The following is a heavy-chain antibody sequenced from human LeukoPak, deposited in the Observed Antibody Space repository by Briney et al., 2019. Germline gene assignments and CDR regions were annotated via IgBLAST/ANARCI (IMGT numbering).Heavy chain of an antibody. V-gene: IGHV3-30*02. Sequence: PGGSLRLSCAASGFTFSSYGMHWVRQAPGKGLEWVAFIRYDGSNKYYADSVKGRFTISRDNSKNTLYLQMNSLRAEDTAVYYCADNYYDSSGYSPMIYAFDIWGQGTMVTVSS. CDR3: ADNYYDSSGYSPMIYAFDI. CDR2: IRYDGSNK. D-gene: IGHD3-22*01. CDR1: GFTFSSYG. J-gene: IGHJ3*02.